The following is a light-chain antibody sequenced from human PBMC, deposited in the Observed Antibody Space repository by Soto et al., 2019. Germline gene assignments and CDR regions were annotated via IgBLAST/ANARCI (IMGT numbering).Light chain of an antibody. J-gene: IGLJ1*01. Sequence: QSVLTQTASVSGSHGQSITIPCTGTSGDIGSYNRVSWYQQHPGKAPKLIIYEVTDRPSGVSNRFSGSKSGNTASLTISGLQAEDEAEYYCSSYTNINTRACVFGTGTEVTVL. CDR1: SGDIGSYNR. CDR2: EVT. CDR3: SSYTNINTRACV. V-gene: IGLV2-14*01.